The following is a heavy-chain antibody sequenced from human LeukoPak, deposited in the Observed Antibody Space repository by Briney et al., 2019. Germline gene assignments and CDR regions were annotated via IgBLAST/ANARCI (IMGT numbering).Heavy chain of an antibody. Sequence: PPETLSLTCTVSGGSIGTYYWSWVRQSPGTGLEWIGYIYVIGTRYNPYLPSRVTLSVDRSRNQFLLKMTAGTAADTAAYFCARHIGGGTEDMDVWGRGTKVTVSS. CDR3: ARHIGGGTEDMDV. CDR2: IYVIGT. D-gene: IGHD3-10*01. V-gene: IGHV4-59*08. J-gene: IGHJ6*03. CDR1: GGSIGTYY.